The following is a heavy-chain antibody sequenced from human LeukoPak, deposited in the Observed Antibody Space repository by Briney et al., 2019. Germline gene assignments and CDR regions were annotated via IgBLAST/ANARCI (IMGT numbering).Heavy chain of an antibody. CDR3: ARDHGSNSAFDI. J-gene: IGHJ3*02. CDR1: GLSFNTYA. Sequence: PGRPLRLSCAASGLSFNTYAMHWVRQAPGKGLEWVAVIAYDGTDKHYADSVKGRFTISRDNSKNTLFLQMNSLRPGDTAVYYCARDHGSNSAFDIWGRGTMVTVSS. V-gene: IGHV3-30*04. CDR2: IAYDGTDK. D-gene: IGHD2-8*01.